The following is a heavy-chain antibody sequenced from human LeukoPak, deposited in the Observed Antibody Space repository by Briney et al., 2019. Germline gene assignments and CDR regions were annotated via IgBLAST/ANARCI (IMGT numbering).Heavy chain of an antibody. CDR2: IVVGSGNT. D-gene: IGHD1-26*01. J-gene: IGHJ4*02. Sequence: ASVNVSCKASGFTFSNSAVQWVRQARGQRLEWIGWIVVGSGNTNYAQKFQERVTITRDMSTSTAYMELSSLRSEDTAVYYCTSDPTFYSGRYCFDYWGQGTLVTVSS. V-gene: IGHV1-58*01. CDR3: TSDPTFYSGRYCFDY. CDR1: GFTFSNSA.